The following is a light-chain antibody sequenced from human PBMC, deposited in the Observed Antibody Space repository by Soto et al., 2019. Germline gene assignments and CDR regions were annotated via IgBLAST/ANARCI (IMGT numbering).Light chain of an antibody. CDR3: QQSYSTPFT. CDR1: QSISSY. J-gene: IGKJ3*01. CDR2: AAS. Sequence: DIQMTQSPSSLSASVGDRVTITCRASQSISSYLNWYQQKPGKAPNLLIYAASSVQGGVPSRFSGSGSGTDFTLTIGSLQPEDFGTYYCQQSYSTPFTFGPGTKVDFK. V-gene: IGKV1-39*01.